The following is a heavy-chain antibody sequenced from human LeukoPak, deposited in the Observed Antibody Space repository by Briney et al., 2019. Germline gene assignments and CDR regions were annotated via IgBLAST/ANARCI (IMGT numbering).Heavy chain of an antibody. CDR3: ARIGQYGAKYYYYGMDV. CDR2: MNPNSGNT. Sequence: ASVKVSCKASGYTFTSYDINWVRQATGQGLEWMGWMNPNSGNTGYAQKFQGRVTMTRNTSISTAYMELSSLRSEDTAVYYCARIGQYGAKYYYYGMDVWGQGTLVTVSS. D-gene: IGHD4/OR15-4a*01. CDR1: GYTFTSYD. V-gene: IGHV1-8*01. J-gene: IGHJ6*02.